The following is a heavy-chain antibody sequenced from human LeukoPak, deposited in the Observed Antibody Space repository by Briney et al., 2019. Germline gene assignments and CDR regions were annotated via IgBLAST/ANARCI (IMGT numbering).Heavy chain of an antibody. V-gene: IGHV1-2*02. CDR2: INPNSGGT. CDR1: GGTFSSYA. Sequence: ASVKVSCKASGGTFSSYAISWVRQAPGQGLEWMGWINPNSGGTNYAQKFQGRVTMTRDTSISTAYMELSRLRSDDTAVYYCALFGVVIIEVYWGQGTLVTVSS. D-gene: IGHD3-3*01. J-gene: IGHJ4*02. CDR3: ALFGVVIIEVY.